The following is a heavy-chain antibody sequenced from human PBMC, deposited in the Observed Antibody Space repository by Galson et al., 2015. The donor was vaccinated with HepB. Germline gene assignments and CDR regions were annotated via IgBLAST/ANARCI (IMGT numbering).Heavy chain of an antibody. V-gene: IGHV3-23*01. Sequence: SLRLSCAASGFTFGTYVMSWVRQAPGKGLGWVAAIDANAAGTYYADSVQGRFTISRDNFENTLYLQMHSLRGEDTAIYYCAKGPRILSYYFDSWGQGTLVTVSS. CDR3: AKGPRILSYYFDS. J-gene: IGHJ4*02. CDR2: IDANAAGT. CDR1: GFTFGTYV.